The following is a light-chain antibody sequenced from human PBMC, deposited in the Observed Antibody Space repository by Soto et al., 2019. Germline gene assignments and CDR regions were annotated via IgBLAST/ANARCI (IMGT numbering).Light chain of an antibody. CDR1: QSVSSSY. V-gene: IGKV3-20*01. J-gene: IGKJ4*01. CDR2: GAS. CDR3: HQYDSSPLT. Sequence: EIVLTQSPGTLSLSPGERATLSCRASQSVSSSYLAWYQQKPGQAPRLLIYGASSRATGIPDRFSGSGSGTDFTLTISRPEPEDFAVYYWHQYDSSPLTFGGGTKVEIK.